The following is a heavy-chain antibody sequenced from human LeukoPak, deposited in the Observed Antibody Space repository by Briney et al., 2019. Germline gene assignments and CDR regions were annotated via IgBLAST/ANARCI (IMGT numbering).Heavy chain of an antibody. CDR3: ARADCSGSTCYLRRSWFDP. CDR2: ISTGSRYI. Sequence: PGGSLRLSCAASGFRLSDYDMNWVRQAPGKGLECVSSISTGSRYIYYAYSVKGRFTISRDDAKNSLYLQMDYLRAEDTAVYYCARADCSGSTCYLRRSWFDPWGQGTLVTVSS. D-gene: IGHD2-2*01. V-gene: IGHV3-21*01. J-gene: IGHJ5*02. CDR1: GFRLSDYD.